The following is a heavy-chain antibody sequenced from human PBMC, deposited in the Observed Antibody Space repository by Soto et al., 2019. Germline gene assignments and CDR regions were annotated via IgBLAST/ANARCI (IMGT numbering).Heavy chain of an antibody. Sequence: PGGSLRLSCAASGFTFSSYAMSWVRQAPGKGLEWVSAISGSGGSTYYADSVKGRFTISRDNSKNTLYLQMNSLRAEDTAVYYCAKDGTRPTSDDYGDYLPRFDYWGQGTLVTVSS. J-gene: IGHJ4*02. CDR1: GFTFSSYA. V-gene: IGHV3-23*01. CDR2: ISGSGGST. CDR3: AKDGTRPTSDDYGDYLPRFDY. D-gene: IGHD4-17*01.